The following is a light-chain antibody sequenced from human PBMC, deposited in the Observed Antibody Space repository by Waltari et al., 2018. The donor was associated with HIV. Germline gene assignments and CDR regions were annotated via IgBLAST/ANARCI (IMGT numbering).Light chain of an antibody. V-gene: IGLV2-14*01. CDR2: DVT. CDR1: TRDIGDYNY. Sequence: SALTQPASVSASRGQSITISCTGTTRDIGDYNYVSWYQQLPRKSPILLIFDVTKLPSGVSNRFPGPKSGNTASLTISGRQAEDEADYYCSSYSTRTTVVIFGGGTKLTVL. J-gene: IGLJ2*01. CDR3: SSYSTRTTVVI.